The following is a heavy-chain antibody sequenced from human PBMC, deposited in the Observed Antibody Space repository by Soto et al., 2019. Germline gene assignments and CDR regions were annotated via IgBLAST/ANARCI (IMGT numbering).Heavy chain of an antibody. CDR2: FDPEDGET. V-gene: IGHV1-24*01. D-gene: IGHD1-26*01. Sequence: ASVKVSCKVSGYTLTELSMHWVRQAPGKGLEWMGGFDPEDGETIYAQKFQGRVTMTRDTSTSTVYMELSSLRSEDTAVYYCARGGSYLDYWGQGTLVTVSS. J-gene: IGHJ4*02. CDR3: ARGGSYLDY. CDR1: GYTLTELS.